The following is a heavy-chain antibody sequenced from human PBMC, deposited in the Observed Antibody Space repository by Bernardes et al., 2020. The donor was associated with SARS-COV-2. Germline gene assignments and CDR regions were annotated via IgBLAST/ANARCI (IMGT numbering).Heavy chain of an antibody. Sequence: GSLRLSCAASGFTFSSYWMHWVRQVPGKGLVWVSRINGDGTSTTYADSVKGRFTISRDNAKNTLYLQMNSRRAEDTAVYYCARGSGNYYFDYWGQGTLVTVSS. D-gene: IGHD1-26*01. J-gene: IGHJ4*02. V-gene: IGHV3-74*01. CDR3: ARGSGNYYFDY. CDR1: GFTFSSYW. CDR2: INGDGTST.